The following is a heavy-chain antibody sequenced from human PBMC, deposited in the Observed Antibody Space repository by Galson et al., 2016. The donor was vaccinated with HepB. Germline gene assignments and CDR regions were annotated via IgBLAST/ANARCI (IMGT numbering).Heavy chain of an antibody. CDR3: ARDLPPVTYGLLY. Sequence: SLRLSCAPSEFTVNSNYMAWVRQAPGKGLQFVSFIYDRGTYYPDSVRGRFIISRDSSKSTLYLQMNSLRAEDTAVYYCARDLPPVTYGLLYWGRGILVTVSS. V-gene: IGHV3-53*01. J-gene: IGHJ4*02. CDR2: IYDRGT. D-gene: IGHD4-17*01. CDR1: EFTVNSNY.